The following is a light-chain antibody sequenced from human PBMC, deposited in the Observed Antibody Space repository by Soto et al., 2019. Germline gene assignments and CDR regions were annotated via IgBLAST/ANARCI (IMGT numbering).Light chain of an antibody. CDR2: DVS. CDR1: SSDIGDYKY. CDR3: SSYTDSRFVI. J-gene: IGLJ2*01. Sequence: QSALTQPASVSGSPGQSITISCTGTSSDIGDYKYVSWYKQHPGKAPKLMIYDVSNRPSGVSNRFSGSKSGNTASLTISGLPAEDEAEYYCSSYTDSRFVIFGGGTKLTVL. V-gene: IGLV2-14*03.